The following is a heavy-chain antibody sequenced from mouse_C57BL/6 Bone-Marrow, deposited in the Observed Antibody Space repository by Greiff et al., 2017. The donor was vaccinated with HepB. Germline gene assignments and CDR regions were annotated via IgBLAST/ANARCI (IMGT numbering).Heavy chain of an antibody. CDR1: GFPITSGYY. CDR2: ITHSGET. V-gene: IGHV12-3*01. Sequence: VKLMESGPGLVKPSQSLFLTCSITGFPITSGYYWIWIRQSPGKPLEWMGYITHSGETFYNPSLQSPISITRETSKNQFFLQLNSVTTEDTAMYYCAGDRSSNFPLAMDYWGQGTSVTVSS. D-gene: IGHD2-5*01. J-gene: IGHJ4*01. CDR3: AGDRSSNFPLAMDY.